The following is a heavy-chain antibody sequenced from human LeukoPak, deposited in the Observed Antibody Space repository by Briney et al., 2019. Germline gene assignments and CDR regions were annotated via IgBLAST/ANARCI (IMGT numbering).Heavy chain of an antibody. D-gene: IGHD6-19*01. V-gene: IGHV4-59*01. CDR1: GGSISSYY. CDR3: ARDRRGSSGWYYFDY. J-gene: IGHJ4*02. Sequence: SETLSLTCTVSGGSISSYYWSWIRQPPGKGLEWIGYIYYSGSTNYNPSLKSRVTISVDTSKNQFSLKLSSVTAADTAVYYCARDRRGSSGWYYFDYRGQGTLVTVSS. CDR2: IYYSGST.